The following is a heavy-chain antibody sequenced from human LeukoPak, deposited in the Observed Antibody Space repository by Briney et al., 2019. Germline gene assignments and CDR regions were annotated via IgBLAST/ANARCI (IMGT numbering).Heavy chain of an antibody. Sequence: PGGSLRLPCKVSGFTFSHYWMGWVRQAPGKGLEWVANIKQDETEKYYVDSVKGRFTVSRDNAKNSLYLQMNSLRAEDTAVYYCARDGKYYYDSSGYYSSRLFDYWGQGTLVTVSS. CDR3: ARDGKYYYDSSGYYSSRLFDY. J-gene: IGHJ4*02. CDR2: IKQDETEK. D-gene: IGHD3-22*01. V-gene: IGHV3-7*01. CDR1: GFTFSHYW.